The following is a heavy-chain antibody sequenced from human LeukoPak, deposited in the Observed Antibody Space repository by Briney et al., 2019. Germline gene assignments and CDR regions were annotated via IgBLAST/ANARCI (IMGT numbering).Heavy chain of an antibody. J-gene: IGHJ4*02. CDR1: GGSISSGSHY. D-gene: IGHD6-19*01. V-gene: IGHV4-39*07. CDR2: IYYSGST. Sequence: SETLSFTCTVSGGSISSGSHYWGWIRQPPGKGLEWIGSIYYSGSTYYNPSLKSRVTISVDTSKNQFSLKLSSVTAADTAVYYCARDPVSSGWFDYWGQGTLVTVSS. CDR3: ARDPVSSGWFDY.